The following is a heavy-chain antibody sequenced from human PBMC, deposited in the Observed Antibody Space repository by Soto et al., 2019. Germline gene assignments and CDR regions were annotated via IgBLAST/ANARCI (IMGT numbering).Heavy chain of an antibody. CDR2: INPNSGNT. J-gene: IGHJ4*02. D-gene: IGHD2-2*01. V-gene: IGHV1-8*01. CDR3: ASSRSGGMIYDY. CDR1: GYTFASYD. Sequence: ASVKVSCKASGYTFASYDINWVRQATGQGLEWMGWINPNSGNTGYAQKFQGRVTMTRNTSTSTAYMELSSLRSEDTAVYYCASSRSGGMIYDYWGQGTLVTVSS.